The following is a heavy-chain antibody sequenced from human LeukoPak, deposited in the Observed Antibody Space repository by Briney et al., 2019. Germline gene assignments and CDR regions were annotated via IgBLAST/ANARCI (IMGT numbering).Heavy chain of an antibody. J-gene: IGHJ3*02. CDR2: ISGSGGST. V-gene: IGHV3-23*01. CDR1: GFTFSSYA. D-gene: IGHD3-22*01. Sequence: GGSLRLSCAASGFTFSSYAMSWVRQAPGKGLEWVSAISGSGGSTYYADSVKGRFTISRDNAKNSLYLQMNSLRAEDTAVYYCARDLAFYYYDSSGYFGAFDIWGQGTMVTVSS. CDR3: ARDLAFYYYDSSGYFGAFDI.